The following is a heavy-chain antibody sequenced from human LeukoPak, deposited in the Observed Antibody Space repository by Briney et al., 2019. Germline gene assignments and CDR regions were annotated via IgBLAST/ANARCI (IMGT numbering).Heavy chain of an antibody. V-gene: IGHV4-59*08. Sequence: SETLSLTCTVSGGSISSYYWTWIRQPPGKGLGLEWIGYIYYSGGTNYNPSLKSRVTISIDTSKNQFSLKLSSVTAADTAVYYCARLWDSSSSLDYWGQGTLVTVSS. CDR1: GGSISSYY. CDR3: ARLWDSSSSLDY. D-gene: IGHD6-6*01. CDR2: IYYSGGT. J-gene: IGHJ4*02.